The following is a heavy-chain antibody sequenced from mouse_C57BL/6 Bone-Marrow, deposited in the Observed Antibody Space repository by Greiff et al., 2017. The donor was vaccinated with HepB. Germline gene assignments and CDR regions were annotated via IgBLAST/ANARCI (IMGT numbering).Heavy chain of an antibody. V-gene: IGHV1-15*01. D-gene: IGHD2-14*01. CDR2: IDPETGGT. Sequence: QVQLQQSGAELVRPGASVTLSCKASGYTFTDYEMHWVKQTPVHGLEWIGAIDPETGGTAYNQKFKGKAILTADKSSSTAYMELRSLTSEDSAVYYCTRCRYREWFAYWGQGTLVTVSA. CDR3: TRCRYREWFAY. CDR1: GYTFTDYE. J-gene: IGHJ3*01.